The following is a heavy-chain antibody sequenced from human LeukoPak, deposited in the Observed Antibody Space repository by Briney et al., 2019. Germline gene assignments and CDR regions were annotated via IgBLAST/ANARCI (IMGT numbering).Heavy chain of an antibody. V-gene: IGHV3-30*18. J-gene: IGHJ4*02. D-gene: IGHD3-3*01. CDR1: GFTFSSYG. Sequence: GGSLRLSCAVSGFTFSSYGMHWVRQAPGKGLEWVAVISNDGSNKYYADSVKGRFTISRDNSKNTLYLQMNSLRAEDTAVYYCAKFAEYYDFWGPFDYWGQGTLVTVSS. CDR2: ISNDGSNK. CDR3: AKFAEYYDFWGPFDY.